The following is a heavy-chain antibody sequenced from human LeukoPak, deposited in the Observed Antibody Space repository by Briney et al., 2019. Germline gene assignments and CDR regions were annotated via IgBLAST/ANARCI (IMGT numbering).Heavy chain of an antibody. J-gene: IGHJ4*02. CDR2: ISGSGGST. CDR3: AKLDCIPYSSGWAY. D-gene: IGHD6-19*01. V-gene: IGHV3-23*01. CDR1: GFTFSSYA. Sequence: GGSLRLSCAASGFTFSSYAMSWVRQAPGKGLEWDSAISGSGGSTYYADSVKGRFTISRDNSKNTLYLQMNSLRAEDAAVYYCAKLDCIPYSSGWAYWGQGTLVTVSS.